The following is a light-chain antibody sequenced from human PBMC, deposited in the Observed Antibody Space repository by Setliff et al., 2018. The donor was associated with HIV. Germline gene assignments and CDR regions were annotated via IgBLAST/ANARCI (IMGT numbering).Light chain of an antibody. J-gene: IGLJ2*01. CDR2: YDS. CDR3: QVWDSSSDHVV. CDR1: NIGIKS. Sequence: SYELTQPPSVSVAPGKTAGITCGGHNIGIKSVHWYQQKPGQAPVLVIYYDSDRPSGIPERFSGSNSGNTATLTISRVEAGDEADYYCQVWDSSSDHVVFGGGTKLTVL. V-gene: IGLV3-21*04.